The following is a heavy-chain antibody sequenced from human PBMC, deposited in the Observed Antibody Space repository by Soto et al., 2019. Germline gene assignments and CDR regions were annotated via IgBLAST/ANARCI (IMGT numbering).Heavy chain of an antibody. J-gene: IGHJ4*02. CDR3: ALHDYFWATYTSLDY. CDR2: VSGSGDST. CDR1: DFTVFTFSTYS. D-gene: IGHD3-16*01. Sequence: EVQLLESGGGLVQPGGSLRLSCAASDFTVFTFSTYSMGWVRQAPGKGLEWVSSVSGSGDSTYYADSVKGRFTISRDNSKNTVSLQLSSLRAEDTAVYYCALHDYFWATYTSLDYWGQGTLVTVSS. V-gene: IGHV3-23*01.